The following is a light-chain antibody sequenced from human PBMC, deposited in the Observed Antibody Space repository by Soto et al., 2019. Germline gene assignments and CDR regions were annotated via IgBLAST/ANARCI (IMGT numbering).Light chain of an antibody. CDR2: GAS. CDR1: QSVSSSN. CDR3: QHYGSSPYT. J-gene: IGKJ2*01. V-gene: IGKV3-20*01. Sequence: EIVLTQSPGTLSLSPGERATLSCRASQSVSSSNLAWYQQKPGQAPRLLIYGASSRATGIPDRFSGGGSGTDFTLTISRLEPEDLAVYYCQHYGSSPYTFGQGTNLEIK.